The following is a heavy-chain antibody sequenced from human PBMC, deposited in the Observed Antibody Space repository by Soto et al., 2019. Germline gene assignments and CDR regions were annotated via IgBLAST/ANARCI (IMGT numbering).Heavy chain of an antibody. CDR1: GFTFSSHA. Sequence: EVQLLESGGGLVQPGGSLRLSCAASGFTFSSHAMSWVRQAPGKGLEWVSSTIDSGGRSYHADSVRGRFTISRDNSKNTLYLQMNSLRADDTAIYYCAKDKMEQWLVGGYYDYWGQGAPVTVSS. J-gene: IGHJ4*02. CDR3: AKDKMEQWLVGGYYDY. CDR2: TIDSGGRS. V-gene: IGHV3-23*01. D-gene: IGHD6-19*01.